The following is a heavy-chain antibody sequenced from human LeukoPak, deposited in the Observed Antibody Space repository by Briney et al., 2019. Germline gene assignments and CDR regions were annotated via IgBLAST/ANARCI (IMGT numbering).Heavy chain of an antibody. CDR2: ISAYNGNT. Sequence: GASVKVSCKASGYTITSYGISWVRQAPGQGLECMGWISAYNGNTNYAQKLQGRVTMTTDTSTSTAYMELRSLRSDDTAVYYCARDDAPENYGGNSGSPSYWGQGTLVTVSS. CDR1: GYTITSYG. J-gene: IGHJ4*02. D-gene: IGHD4-23*01. V-gene: IGHV1-18*01. CDR3: ARDDAPENYGGNSGSPSY.